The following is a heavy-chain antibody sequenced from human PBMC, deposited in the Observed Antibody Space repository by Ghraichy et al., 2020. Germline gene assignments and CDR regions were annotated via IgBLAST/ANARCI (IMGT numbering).Heavy chain of an antibody. Sequence: GESLNISCAASGFTFSSYAMHWVRQAPGKGLEWVAVISYDGSNKYYADSVKGRFTISRDNSKNTLYLQMNSLRAEDTAVYYCARDRRTGTTIGYYYYYYGMDVWGQGTTVTVSS. CDR3: ARDRRTGTTIGYYYYYYGMDV. V-gene: IGHV3-30*04. J-gene: IGHJ6*02. CDR1: GFTFSSYA. D-gene: IGHD1-1*01. CDR2: ISYDGSNK.